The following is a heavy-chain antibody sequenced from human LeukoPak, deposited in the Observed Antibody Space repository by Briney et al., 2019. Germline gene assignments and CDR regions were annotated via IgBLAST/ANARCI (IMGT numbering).Heavy chain of an antibody. Sequence: GGSLRLSCAASGFTFSDHAMDWVRQAPGKGLEWVGRIRNKANSYTTEYAASVQGRFTVSRDDSKNSLYLQMNSMKTEDTAVYYCTRLVGANDWGQGTLVTVSA. D-gene: IGHD1-26*01. V-gene: IGHV3-72*01. J-gene: IGHJ4*02. CDR2: IRNKANSYTT. CDR3: TRLVGAND. CDR1: GFTFSDHA.